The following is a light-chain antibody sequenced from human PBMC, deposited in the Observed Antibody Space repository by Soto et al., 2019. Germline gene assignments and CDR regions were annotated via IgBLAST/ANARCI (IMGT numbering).Light chain of an antibody. CDR2: TAS. CDR1: QSISSY. Sequence: DIQMTQSPPSLSASVGDRVTITCPASQSISSYLNWYQQKPGKAPKLLIFTASSLQSGVPSRFSGSGSGTDFTLTISSLQPEDFATYHCQQSYSSPYTFGQGTKLEIK. V-gene: IGKV1-39*01. CDR3: QQSYSSPYT. J-gene: IGKJ2*01.